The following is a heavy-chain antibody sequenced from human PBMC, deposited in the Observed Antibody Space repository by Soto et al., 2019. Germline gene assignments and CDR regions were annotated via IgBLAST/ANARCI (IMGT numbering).Heavy chain of an antibody. CDR1: GYTFTSYY. D-gene: IGHD2-15*01. CDR3: ARERVGSDYYYYGMDV. V-gene: IGHV1-46*01. CDR2: INPSGGST. J-gene: IGHJ6*02. Sequence: ASVKVSCEASGYTFTSYYMHWVRQAPGQGLEWMGIINPSGGSTSYAQKFQGRVTMTRDTSTSTVYMELSSLRSEDTAVYYCARERVGSDYYYYGMDVWGQGTTVTVSS.